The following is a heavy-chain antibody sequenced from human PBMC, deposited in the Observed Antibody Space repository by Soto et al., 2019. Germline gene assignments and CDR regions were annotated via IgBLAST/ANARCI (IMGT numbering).Heavy chain of an antibody. CDR1: GYTFTSYG. D-gene: IGHD5-12*01. J-gene: IGHJ5*02. CDR3: VRDASSGYRGWWDP. Sequence: ASVKVSCKASGYTFTSYGISGVRQAPGQGLEWMGLLIPYNGDRIYAQKFQGRVILTTDTATNTAYMELGSLRSDDTAVYYCVRDASSGYRGWWDPWGQGTLVTVSS. CDR2: LIPYNGDR. V-gene: IGHV1-18*01.